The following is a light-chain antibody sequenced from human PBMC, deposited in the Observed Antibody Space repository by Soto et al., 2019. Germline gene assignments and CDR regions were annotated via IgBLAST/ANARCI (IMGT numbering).Light chain of an antibody. Sequence: DIQMTQSPSTLSASVGDRVTITCRASQSISSWLAWYQQKPGKAPKLLIYKASSLESGVPSRFSGSGSGTDFTLTISSLEPEDFAVYYCQQRSNWLPAFGPGTKVDIK. J-gene: IGKJ3*01. V-gene: IGKV1-5*03. CDR2: KAS. CDR1: QSISSW. CDR3: QQRSNWLPA.